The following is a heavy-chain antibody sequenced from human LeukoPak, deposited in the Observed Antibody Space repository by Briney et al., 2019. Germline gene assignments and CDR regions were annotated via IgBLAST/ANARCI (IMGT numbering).Heavy chain of an antibody. CDR3: ARTKPAAAEFYFDY. Sequence: SETLSLTCTVSGGSISSSSYYWGWIRQPPGKGLEWIGSIYYSGSTYYNPSLKSRVTISVDTSKNQFSLKLSSVTAADTAVYHCARTKPAAAEFYFDYWGQGTLVTVSS. V-gene: IGHV4-39*01. CDR2: IYYSGST. D-gene: IGHD2-2*01. J-gene: IGHJ4*02. CDR1: GGSISSSSYY.